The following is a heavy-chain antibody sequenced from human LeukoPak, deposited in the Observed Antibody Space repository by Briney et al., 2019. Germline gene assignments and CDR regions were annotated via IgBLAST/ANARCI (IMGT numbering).Heavy chain of an antibody. CDR2: ISAYNGNT. J-gene: IGHJ4*02. CDR3: ATNSGSYDSDYFDY. D-gene: IGHD1-26*01. V-gene: IGHV1-18*01. Sequence: ASVKVSCKASGYTFTSYGISWVRQAPGQGLEWMGWISAYNGNTNYAQKLQGRVTMTTDTSTNTAYMELRSLRSDDTAVYYCATNSGSYDSDYFDYWGQGTLVTVSS. CDR1: GYTFTSYG.